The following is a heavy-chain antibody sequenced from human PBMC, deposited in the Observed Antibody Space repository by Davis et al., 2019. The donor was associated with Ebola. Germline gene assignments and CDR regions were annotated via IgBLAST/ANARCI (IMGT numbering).Heavy chain of an antibody. Sequence: AASVKVSCKASGYTFTNYYMHWVRQAPGQGLEWMGMINPNDGRTIYAQKFQGRVTVTRDTSTTTVYMDLSSLRSEDTAVYYCAREGRVFGCDYWGQGALVTVSS. J-gene: IGHJ4*02. CDR2: INPNDGRT. CDR3: AREGRVFGCDY. D-gene: IGHD3-3*01. CDR1: GYTFTNYY. V-gene: IGHV1-46*01.